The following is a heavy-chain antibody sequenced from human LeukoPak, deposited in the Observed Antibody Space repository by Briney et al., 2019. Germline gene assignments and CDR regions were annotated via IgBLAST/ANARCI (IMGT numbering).Heavy chain of an antibody. V-gene: IGHV3-23*01. J-gene: IGHJ6*02. D-gene: IGHD3-10*01. CDR1: GFTFSSYA. Sequence: PGGSLRLSCAASGFTFSSYAMYWVRQAPGKGLEWVSGIFGSGGSTYYADSVKGRFTISRDNSKNTLYLQMNSLRAEDTAVYYCARQSGASWVDVWGQGTTVTVSS. CDR2: IFGSGGST. CDR3: ARQSGASWVDV.